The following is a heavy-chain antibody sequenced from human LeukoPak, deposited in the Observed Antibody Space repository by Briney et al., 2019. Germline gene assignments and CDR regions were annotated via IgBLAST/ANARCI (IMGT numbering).Heavy chain of an antibody. D-gene: IGHD1-26*01. CDR2: INWDGGST. CDR1: GFTFDEYG. Sequence: GGSLRLSCAASGFTFDEYGISWVRQAPGKGLEWVSSINWDGGSTAYADSVQGRFTISRDNAKNSLHLQMKSLRAEDTALYYCARGSFSGSSLDYWGQGTLVTVSS. J-gene: IGHJ4*02. CDR3: ARGSFSGSSLDY. V-gene: IGHV3-20*04.